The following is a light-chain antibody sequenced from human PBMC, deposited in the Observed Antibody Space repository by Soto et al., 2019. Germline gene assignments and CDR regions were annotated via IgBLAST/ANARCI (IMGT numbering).Light chain of an antibody. CDR1: QTISSW. V-gene: IGKV1-5*03. J-gene: IGKJ1*01. Sequence: DIQMTQSPSPLSGSVGDRVTITCLASQTISSWLAWYQQKPGKAPKLLIYKASTLKSGVPSRFSGSGSGTEFTLTISSLQPDDVATYYCQHYNSYSEAFSQGTKVDIK. CDR2: KAS. CDR3: QHYNSYSEA.